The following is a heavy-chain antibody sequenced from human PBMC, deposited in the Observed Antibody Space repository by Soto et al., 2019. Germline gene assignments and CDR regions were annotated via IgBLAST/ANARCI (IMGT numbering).Heavy chain of an antibody. CDR3: ARQYGSGSFYYYGMDV. V-gene: IGHV5-51*01. Sequence: GESLKISCKGSGYSFTSYWIGWVRQMPGKGLEWVGIIYPGDSDTRYSPSFQGQVTISADKSISTAYLQWSSLKASDTAMYYCARQYGSGSFYYYGMDVWGQGTTVTVSS. CDR2: IYPGDSDT. CDR1: GYSFTSYW. J-gene: IGHJ6*02. D-gene: IGHD3-10*01.